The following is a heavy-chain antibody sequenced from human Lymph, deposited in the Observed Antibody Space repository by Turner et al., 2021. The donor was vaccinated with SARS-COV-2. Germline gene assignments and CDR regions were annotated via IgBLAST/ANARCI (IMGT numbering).Heavy chain of an antibody. CDR2: SYSGGST. D-gene: IGHD3-3*01. J-gene: IGHJ6*02. Sequence: EVQLVESGGGLIQPGGSLRLSCSASGFTVCSNYMSWVRQAPGKGLEWVSVSYSGGSTYNADSVKGRLTISRDNSKNTLYLQMNSLRAEDTAVYYCARDLMEVGGMDVWGQGTTVTVSS. V-gene: IGHV3-53*01. CDR3: ARDLMEVGGMDV. CDR1: GFTVCSNY.